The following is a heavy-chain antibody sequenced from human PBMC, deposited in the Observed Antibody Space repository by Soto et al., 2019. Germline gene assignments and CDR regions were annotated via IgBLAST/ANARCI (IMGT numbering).Heavy chain of an antibody. CDR3: ARSQGGSSSLDIYYYYYYGMDV. J-gene: IGHJ6*02. D-gene: IGHD2-15*01. CDR1: GGTFSSYA. Sequence: QVQLVQSGAEVKKPGSSVKVSCKAPGGTFSSYAISWVRQAPGQGLEWMGGLIPIFGTANYAQKFQGRVTITADESTSTGYMELSSLRSEDTAVYYCARSQGGSSSLDIYYYYYYGMDVWGQGTTVTVSS. CDR2: LIPIFGTA. V-gene: IGHV1-69*01.